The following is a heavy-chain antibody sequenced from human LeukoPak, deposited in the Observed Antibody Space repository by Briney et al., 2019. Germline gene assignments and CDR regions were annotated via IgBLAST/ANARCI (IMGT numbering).Heavy chain of an antibody. CDR1: GFTFSSYA. D-gene: IGHD3-3*01. V-gene: IGHV3-23*01. CDR3: AKEGDFGGAVDAFDI. J-gene: IGHJ3*02. CDR2: ISGSGGST. Sequence: GGSLRLSCAASGFTFSSYAMSWVRQAPGKGLEWVSAISGSGGSTYYADSVKGRFTISRDNAKNSLYLQMNSLRAEDTAVYYCAKEGDFGGAVDAFDIWGQGTMVTVSS.